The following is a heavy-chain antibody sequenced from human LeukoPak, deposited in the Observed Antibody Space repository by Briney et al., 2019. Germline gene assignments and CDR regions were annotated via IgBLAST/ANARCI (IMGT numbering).Heavy chain of an antibody. V-gene: IGHV3-7*01. J-gene: IGHJ6*03. CDR1: GFTFSSYW. Sequence: PGGSLRLSCAASGFTFSSYWMSWVRQAPGKGLEWVANIKQDGSEKYYVDSVKGRFTISRDNAKNSLYLQMNSLRAEDTAVYYCAREGSGSYYLSGHYYYYMDVWGKGTTVTVSS. CDR2: IKQDGSEK. D-gene: IGHD3-10*01. CDR3: AREGSGSYYLSGHYYYYMDV.